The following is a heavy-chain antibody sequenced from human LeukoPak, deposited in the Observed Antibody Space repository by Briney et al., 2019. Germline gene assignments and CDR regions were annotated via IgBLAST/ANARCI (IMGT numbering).Heavy chain of an antibody. Sequence: GGSLRLSCAASGFTVITNGMTWVRQAPGKGLEWVSVLYSDGNTKYADSVQGRFTISRDNSKNTLYLEMNSLSPDDTALYYCARGVEPLAANTLAYWGQGTLVTVSS. CDR3: ARGVEPLAANTLAY. CDR1: GFTVITNG. V-gene: IGHV3-53*01. J-gene: IGHJ4*02. CDR2: LYSDGNT. D-gene: IGHD1-14*01.